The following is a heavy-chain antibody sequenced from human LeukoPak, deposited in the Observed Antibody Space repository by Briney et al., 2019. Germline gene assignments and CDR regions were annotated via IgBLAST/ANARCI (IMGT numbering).Heavy chain of an antibody. CDR2: ISSSGSTI. CDR3: ASWPPYSSRRFDY. CDR1: GFTFSSYE. V-gene: IGHV3-48*03. J-gene: IGHJ4*02. D-gene: IGHD6-13*01. Sequence: GSLRLSCAASGFTFSSYEMNWVRQAPGKGLEWVSYISSSGSTIYYADSVKGRFTISRDNAKNSLYLQMNSLRAEDTAVYYCASWPPYSSRRFDYRGQGTLVTVSS.